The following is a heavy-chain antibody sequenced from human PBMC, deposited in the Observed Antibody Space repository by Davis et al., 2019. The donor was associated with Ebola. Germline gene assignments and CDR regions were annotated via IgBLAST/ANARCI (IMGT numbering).Heavy chain of an antibody. D-gene: IGHD3-3*01. CDR2: ISSGSSYI. CDR3: AREVEGSITIFGVVTSTGHLDV. CDR1: GSTFSTYS. Sequence: GESLKISCAVSGSTFSTYSMNWVRQAAGKGLEWVSSISSGSSYIYYADSVKGRFTVSRDNAKNSLSLQMNSLRAEDTTVYHCAREVEGSITIFGVVTSTGHLDVRGKGTTVTVSS. J-gene: IGHJ6*04. V-gene: IGHV3-21*06.